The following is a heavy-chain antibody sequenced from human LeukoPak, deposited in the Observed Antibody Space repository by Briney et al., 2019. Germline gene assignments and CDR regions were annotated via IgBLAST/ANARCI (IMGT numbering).Heavy chain of an antibody. V-gene: IGHV3-23*01. CDR2: ISGSGGAT. J-gene: IGHJ4*02. CDR1: GFTFSSYV. Sequence: QSGGSLRLSCAASGFTFSSYVMSWVRRAPGKGLEWFSTISGSGGATYYADSVRGRFTISRDNSKNTLDLQMNCLRAEDTAVYYCAKGRYCSGGSCEFDYWGQGTLVTLSS. CDR3: AKGRYCSGGSCEFDY. D-gene: IGHD2-15*01.